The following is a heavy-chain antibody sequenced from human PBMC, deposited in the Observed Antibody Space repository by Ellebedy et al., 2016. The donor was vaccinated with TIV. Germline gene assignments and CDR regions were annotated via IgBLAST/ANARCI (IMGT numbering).Heavy chain of an antibody. CDR3: ARGQGRRKATDY. Sequence: SETLSLXXAVYGGSFSGYYRTWIRQPPGKGLEWIGEINHSGSTNYNPSLKSRVTISVDTSKNQFSLKLRSVTAADTAVYYCARGQGRRKATDYWGQGTLVTVSS. J-gene: IGHJ4*02. V-gene: IGHV4-34*01. CDR2: INHSGST. D-gene: IGHD5-12*01. CDR1: GGSFSGYY.